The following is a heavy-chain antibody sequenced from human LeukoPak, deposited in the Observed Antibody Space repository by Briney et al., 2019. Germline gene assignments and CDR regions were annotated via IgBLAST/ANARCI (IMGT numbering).Heavy chain of an antibody. CDR3: ARDGGWLQHFDY. Sequence: GRSLRLSCAASGFTFSSYAMHWVRQAPGKGLEWVAVISYDGSNKYYADSVKGRFTISRDNPKNTLYLQMNSLRAEDTAVYYCARDGGWLQHFDYWGQGTLVTVSS. V-gene: IGHV3-30-3*01. D-gene: IGHD5-24*01. J-gene: IGHJ4*02. CDR1: GFTFSSYA. CDR2: ISYDGSNK.